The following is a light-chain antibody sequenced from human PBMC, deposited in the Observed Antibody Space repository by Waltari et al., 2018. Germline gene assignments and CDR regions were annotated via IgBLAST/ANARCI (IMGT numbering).Light chain of an antibody. J-gene: IGLJ3*02. CDR3: AAWDDSLNGRV. V-gene: IGLV1-36*01. CDR2: YDD. Sequence: QSVLTQPPSVSEAPRQRVTISGSGSSSNIGDNPVNWYQQLPGKAPNLLIYYDDQRPSGVPERFSGSRSGTTASLAISGLQSEDEADYYCAAWDDSLNGRVFGGGTKLTVL. CDR1: SSNIGDNP.